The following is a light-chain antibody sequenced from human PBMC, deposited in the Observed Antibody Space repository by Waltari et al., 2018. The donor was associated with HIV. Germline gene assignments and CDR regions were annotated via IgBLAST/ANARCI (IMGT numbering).Light chain of an antibody. V-gene: IGLV1-40*01. CDR2: GDT. CDR3: QSYDSGLSVV. Sequence: QSVLTQPPSVSGAPGQRVPISCPGNSSNIGAGFAVHWYQQLPETAPKLLIYGDTNRPSGVPDRFSGSKSGTSASLAITGLQAEDEADYYCQSYDSGLSVVFGGGTKLTVL. J-gene: IGLJ3*02. CDR1: SSNIGAGFA.